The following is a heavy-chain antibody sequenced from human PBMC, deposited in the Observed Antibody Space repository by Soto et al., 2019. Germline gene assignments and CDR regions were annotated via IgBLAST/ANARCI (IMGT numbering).Heavy chain of an antibody. Sequence: ASVKVSCKASGGTFSSYAISWVRQAPGQGLEWMGGIIPIFGTANYAQKFQGRVTITADGSTSTAYMELSSLRSEDTAVYYCARVPFDWNANWFDPWGQGTLVTVSS. D-gene: IGHD1-1*01. J-gene: IGHJ5*02. CDR1: GGTFSSYA. CDR3: ARVPFDWNANWFDP. V-gene: IGHV1-69*13. CDR2: IIPIFGTA.